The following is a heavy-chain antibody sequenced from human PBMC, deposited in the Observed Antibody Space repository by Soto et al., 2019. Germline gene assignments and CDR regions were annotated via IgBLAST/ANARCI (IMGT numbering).Heavy chain of an antibody. Sequence: SETLSLTCTVSCSSSSSGDYFWTWIRQHTGEGLEWIGYIYYSGRAYYSPSLQRRVTISLDKSKNEFSLNLNSVTAADTDFYYCARASWQSSRYRGPSFDPWGQGTLVTVSS. V-gene: IGHV4-31*03. D-gene: IGHD1-26*01. CDR2: IYYSGRA. CDR1: CSSSSSGDYF. CDR3: ARASWQSSRYRGPSFDP. J-gene: IGHJ5*02.